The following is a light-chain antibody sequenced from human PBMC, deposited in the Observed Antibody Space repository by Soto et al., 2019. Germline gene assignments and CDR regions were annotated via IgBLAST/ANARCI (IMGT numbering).Light chain of an antibody. Sequence: QSALTQPPSVSGAPGQRVTISCTGSSSNIGARYDVHWYQQVPGTAPKLLIYGNNNRPSGVPDRFSGSKSGTSASLAITGLQAEDEADYYCQSYDSSLRGVVFGGGTKLTVL. V-gene: IGLV1-40*01. CDR1: SSNIGARYD. CDR2: GNN. J-gene: IGLJ2*01. CDR3: QSYDSSLRGVV.